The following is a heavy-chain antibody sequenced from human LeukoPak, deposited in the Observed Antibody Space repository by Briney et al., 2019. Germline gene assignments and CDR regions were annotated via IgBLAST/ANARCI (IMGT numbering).Heavy chain of an antibody. CDR1: GGPISSGDYY. Sequence: TLSPTCTVSGGPISSGDYYWSWIRQPPGKGLEWIGYIYYSGSTYYNPSLESRVTRSVDTSKNQFSLKLSCVTAADTAVYYCASCSGGSCYVMVYWGQGTLVTVSS. CDR3: ASCSGGSCYVMVY. D-gene: IGHD2-15*01. CDR2: IYYSGST. J-gene: IGHJ4*02. V-gene: IGHV4-30-4*08.